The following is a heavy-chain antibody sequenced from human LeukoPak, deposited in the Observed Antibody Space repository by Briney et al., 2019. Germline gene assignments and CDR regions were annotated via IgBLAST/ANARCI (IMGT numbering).Heavy chain of an antibody. Sequence: GGSLRLSCAASGFTFSSYGMSWVRQAPGKGLEWVSAISGSGGSTYYADSVKGRFTISRDNSKNTLYLQMNSLRAEDTAVYYCAKDFVVVVAGDYWGQGTLVTVSS. J-gene: IGHJ4*02. D-gene: IGHD2-15*01. CDR1: GFTFSSYG. CDR2: ISGSGGST. V-gene: IGHV3-23*01. CDR3: AKDFVVVVAGDY.